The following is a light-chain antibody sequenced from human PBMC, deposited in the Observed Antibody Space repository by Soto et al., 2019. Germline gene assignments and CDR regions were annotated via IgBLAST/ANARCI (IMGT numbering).Light chain of an antibody. CDR1: SSDVGGYNY. J-gene: IGLJ1*01. CDR2: EVS. CDR3: SSYTSSSPPYV. V-gene: IGLV2-14*01. Sequence: QSALTQPASVSGSPGQSITISCTGTSSDVGGYNYVSWYQQHPGKAPKLMIYEVSNRPSGVSNRFSGSKSGSTASLTISGLQAEDEADYYCSSYTSSSPPYVFGTGTKVTVL.